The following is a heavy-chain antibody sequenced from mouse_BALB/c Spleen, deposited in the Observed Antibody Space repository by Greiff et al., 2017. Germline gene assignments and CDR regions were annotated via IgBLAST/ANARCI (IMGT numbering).Heavy chain of an antibody. Sequence: EVKLVESGPSLVKPSQTLSLTCSVTGDSITSGYWNWIRKFPGNKLEYMGYISYSGSTYYNPSLKSRISITRDTSKNQYYLQLNSVTTEDTATYYCAREGELGRGYFDYWGQGTTLTVSS. CDR2: ISYSGST. D-gene: IGHD4-1*01. CDR3: AREGELGRGYFDY. J-gene: IGHJ2*01. V-gene: IGHV3-8*02. CDR1: GDSITSGY.